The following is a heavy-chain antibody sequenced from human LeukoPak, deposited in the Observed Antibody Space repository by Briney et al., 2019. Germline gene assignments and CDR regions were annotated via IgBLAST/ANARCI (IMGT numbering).Heavy chain of an antibody. Sequence: PGGSLRLSCAASGFTFSSYEMNWVRQAPGKGLEWVSYISSSGSTRYYADSVKGRFTISRDNAKNSLYLQMNSLRAEDTAVYYCARDCSSTSCYAGDPYVGWFDPWGQGTLVTVSS. D-gene: IGHD2-2*01. V-gene: IGHV3-48*03. J-gene: IGHJ5*02. CDR2: ISSSGSTR. CDR3: ARDCSSTSCYAGDPYVGWFDP. CDR1: GFTFSSYE.